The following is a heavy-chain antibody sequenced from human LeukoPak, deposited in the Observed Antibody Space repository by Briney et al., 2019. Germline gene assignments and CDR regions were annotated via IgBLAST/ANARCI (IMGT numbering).Heavy chain of an antibody. Sequence: GASVKVSCKASRYTFTSYDINWVPQATGQGLEWMGWMNPNSGNTGYAQKFQGRVTMTRNTSISTAYMELSSVRSEDSAVYYCASATGYSPSMDFWGKGTTVTVSS. J-gene: IGHJ6*03. CDR2: MNPNSGNT. CDR3: ASATGYSPSMDF. V-gene: IGHV1-8*01. D-gene: IGHD3-9*01. CDR1: RYTFTSYD.